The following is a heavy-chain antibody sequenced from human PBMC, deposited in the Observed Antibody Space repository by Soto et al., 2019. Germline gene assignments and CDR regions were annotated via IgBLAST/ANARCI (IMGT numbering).Heavy chain of an antibody. CDR1: GFTFSSYS. CDR3: VRGSNPRRAYYFAS. D-gene: IGHD3-10*01. CDR2: ISSSSSTI. V-gene: IGHV3-48*02. J-gene: IGHJ4*02. Sequence: GGSMRLSCAASGFTFSSYSMNWVRQAPGKGLEWVSYISSSSSTIYYADSVKGRFTISRDNAKNSLYLQVNSLRDEDTAVYYCVRGSNPRRAYYFASWRQGTPGNVSS.